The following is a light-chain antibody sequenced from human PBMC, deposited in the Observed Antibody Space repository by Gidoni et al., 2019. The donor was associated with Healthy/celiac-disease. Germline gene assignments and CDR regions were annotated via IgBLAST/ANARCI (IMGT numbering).Light chain of an antibody. J-gene: IGKJ4*01. CDR3: QQRSNWPPV. V-gene: IGKV3-11*01. CDR2: DAS. CDR1: QSVSSY. Sequence: EIVLTQSPATLSLSPGERATLSCRASQSVSSYLAWYQQKPGQAPRLLIYDASNRATGITARFSGSGSGTDFTLTISSLEPEDFAVYYCQQRSNWPPVFXGXTKVEIK.